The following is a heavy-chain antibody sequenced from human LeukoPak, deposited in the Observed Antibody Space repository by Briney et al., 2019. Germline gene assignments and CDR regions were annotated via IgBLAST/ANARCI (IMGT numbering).Heavy chain of an antibody. Sequence: PSETLSLTCTVSGVSISSYYWSWIRQPPGKGLEWIGYIYYSGSTNYNPSLKSRVTISVDTSKNQFSLKLSSVTAADTAVYYCVVGVNWFDPWGQGTLVTVSS. V-gene: IGHV4-59*01. CDR1: GVSISSYY. CDR2: IYYSGST. CDR3: VVGVNWFDP. D-gene: IGHD2-15*01. J-gene: IGHJ5*02.